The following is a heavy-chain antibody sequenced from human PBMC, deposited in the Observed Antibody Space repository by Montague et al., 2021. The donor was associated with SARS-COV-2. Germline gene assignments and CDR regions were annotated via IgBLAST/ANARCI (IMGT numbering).Heavy chain of an antibody. CDR2: IYAGGAI. V-gene: IGHV4-4*07. D-gene: IGHD2-8*02. Sequence: SETLSLTCTVSGDSITGFSWSWLRQPPGKGLEWIACIYAGGAINYNPSLGSRVTISTDTSKNQLSLKVNSVTAADTAVYYCVREVGAAGPLVAYDYWGQGTVVTVSS. J-gene: IGHJ4*02. CDR1: GDSITGFS. CDR3: VREVGAAGPLVAYDY.